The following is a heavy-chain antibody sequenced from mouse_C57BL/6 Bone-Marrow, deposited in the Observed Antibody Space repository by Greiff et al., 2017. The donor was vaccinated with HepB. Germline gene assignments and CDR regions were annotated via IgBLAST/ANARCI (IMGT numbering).Heavy chain of an antibody. V-gene: IGHV1-63*01. J-gene: IGHJ2*01. CDR2: IYPGGGYT. D-gene: IGHD2-3*01. CDR1: GYTFTNYW. Sequence: QVHVKQSGAELVRPGTSVKMSCKASGYTFTNYWIGWAKQRPGHGLEWIGDIYPGGGYTNYNEKFKGKATLTADKSSSTAYMQFSSLTSEDSAIYYCARGGGYYYFDYWGQGTTLTVSS. CDR3: ARGGGYYYFDY.